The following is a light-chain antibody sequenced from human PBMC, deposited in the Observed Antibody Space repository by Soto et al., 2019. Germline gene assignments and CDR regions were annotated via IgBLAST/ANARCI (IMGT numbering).Light chain of an antibody. CDR3: QQRNIWPPVT. Sequence: IVVTQSPATLSVYPGERATLSCRASQSVSRNLAWYQQRPGQAPRLLISGASTRATGIAARFSGSGSGREFTLTISSLEPEDSAVYYCQQRNIWPPVTFGQGTRLEVK. CDR2: GAS. J-gene: IGKJ5*01. CDR1: QSVSRN. V-gene: IGKV3-15*01.